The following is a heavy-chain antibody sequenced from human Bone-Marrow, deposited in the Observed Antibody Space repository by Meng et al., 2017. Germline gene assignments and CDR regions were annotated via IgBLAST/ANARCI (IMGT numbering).Heavy chain of an antibody. CDR1: GFTFSNAW. D-gene: IGHD3-22*01. J-gene: IGHJ4*02. CDR3: TTPDHYYDSSGFDY. Sequence: GESLKISCAASGFTFSNAWMSWVRQAPGKGLEWVGRIKSKTDGGTTDYAAPVIGRFTLSRDDSKNTLYLQMNSLKTEDTAVYYCTTPDHYYDSSGFDYWGQGTLVTVSS. CDR2: IKSKTDGGTT. V-gene: IGHV3-15*01.